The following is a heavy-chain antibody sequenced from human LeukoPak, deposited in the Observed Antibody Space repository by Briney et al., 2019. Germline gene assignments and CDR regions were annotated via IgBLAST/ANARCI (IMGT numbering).Heavy chain of an antibody. D-gene: IGHD5-24*01. V-gene: IGHV3-43*02. CDR3: AKDIFSGYNFDNWFDP. CDR1: GFTFSSYA. Sequence: PGGSLRLSCAPSGFTFSSYAMSWVRQAPGKGLEWVSAISGSGGSTYYADSVKGRFTISRDNSKNSLYLQMNSLRTEDTALYYCAKDIFSGYNFDNWFDPWGQGTLVTVSS. J-gene: IGHJ5*02. CDR2: ISGSGGST.